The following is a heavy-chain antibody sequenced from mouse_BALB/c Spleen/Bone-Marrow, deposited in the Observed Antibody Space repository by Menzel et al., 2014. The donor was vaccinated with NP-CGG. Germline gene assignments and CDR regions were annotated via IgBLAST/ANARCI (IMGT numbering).Heavy chain of an antibody. V-gene: IGHV1-67*01. J-gene: IGHJ3*01. Sequence: VQLQQSGPELVRPGVSVKISCKGSGYTFTDYAMHWVKQSHAKSLEWIGVISTYSGNTNYNQKFKGKATMTVDKSSSTAYMELARLTSGDSAIHYCARSGYGYDWFAYWGQGTLVTVSA. D-gene: IGHD2-2*01. CDR3: ARSGYGYDWFAY. CDR2: ISTYSGNT. CDR1: GYTFTDYA.